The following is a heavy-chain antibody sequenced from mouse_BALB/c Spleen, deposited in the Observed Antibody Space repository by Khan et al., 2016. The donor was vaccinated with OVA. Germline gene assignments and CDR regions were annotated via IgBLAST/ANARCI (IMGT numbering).Heavy chain of an antibody. Sequence: VKLLESRPGLVAPSQSLSITCTVSGFSLTSYGVHWVRQPPGKGLEWLGVIWAGGSTNYNSALMSRLSISKDNSKSQVFLKMNSLQNDDTAMYYCDRLEDIWGQGTTLTVSS. CDR3: DRLEDI. V-gene: IGHV2-9*02. CDR1: GFSLTSYG. J-gene: IGHJ2*01. D-gene: IGHD1-3*01. CDR2: IWAGGST.